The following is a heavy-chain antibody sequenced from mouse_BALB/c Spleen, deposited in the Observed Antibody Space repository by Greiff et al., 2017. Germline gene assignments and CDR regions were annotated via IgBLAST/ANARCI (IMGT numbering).Heavy chain of an antibody. Sequence: EVHLVESGGGLVKPGGSLKLSCAASGFTFSDYYMYWVRQTPEKRLEWVATISDGGSYTYYPDSVKGRFTISRDNAKNNLYLQMSSLKSEDTAMYYCARGTMITTVDYWGQGTTLTVSS. CDR1: GFTFSDYY. CDR3: ARGTMITTVDY. CDR2: ISDGGSYT. J-gene: IGHJ2*01. V-gene: IGHV5-4*02. D-gene: IGHD2-4*01.